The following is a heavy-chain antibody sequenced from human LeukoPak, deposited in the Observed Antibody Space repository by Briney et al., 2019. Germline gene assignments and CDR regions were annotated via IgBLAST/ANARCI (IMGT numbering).Heavy chain of an antibody. CDR2: ISSSSSYI. V-gene: IGHV3-21*01. J-gene: IGHJ4*02. Sequence: PGGSLRLSCAASGFTLSSYSMNWVRQAPGKGLEWVSSISSSSSYIYYADSVKGRFTISRDNAKNSLFLRMNSLGAEDTAVYYCATDESWNDCWGQGTLVTVSS. D-gene: IGHD1-1*01. CDR1: GFTLSSYS. CDR3: ATDESWNDC.